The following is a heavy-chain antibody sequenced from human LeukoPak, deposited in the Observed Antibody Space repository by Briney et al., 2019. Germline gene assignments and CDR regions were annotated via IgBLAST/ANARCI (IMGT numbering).Heavy chain of an antibody. D-gene: IGHD3-10*01. CDR2: INPNSGGT. J-gene: IGHJ5*02. CDR3: ARGGSGSYFSWLDP. Sequence: ASVMDSCKASGYTFTGYYMHWVRQAPGQGLEWMGRINPNSGGTNYAQKFQGRVTMTRDTSISTAYMELSRLRSDDTAVYYCARGGSGSYFSWLDPWGQGTLVTVSS. CDR1: GYTFTGYY. V-gene: IGHV1-2*06.